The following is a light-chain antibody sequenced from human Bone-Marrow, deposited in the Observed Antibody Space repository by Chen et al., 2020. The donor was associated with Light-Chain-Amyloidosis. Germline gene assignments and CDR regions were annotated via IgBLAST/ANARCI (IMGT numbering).Light chain of an antibody. Sequence: SYELTQPPSVSVSPGQTARITCSGDDLPTKYAYWYQQKPGQAPVLVIHRDTERPSGISERFSGSSSGTTATLTISGAQAEDEADDHCQSADSSGTYEVIFGGGTKLTVL. J-gene: IGLJ2*01. CDR1: DLPTKY. CDR2: RDT. CDR3: QSADSSGTYEVI. V-gene: IGLV3-25*03.